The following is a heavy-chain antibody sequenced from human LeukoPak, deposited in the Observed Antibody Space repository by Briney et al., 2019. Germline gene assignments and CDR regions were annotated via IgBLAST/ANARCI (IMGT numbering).Heavy chain of an antibody. CDR1: GFTINRCW. V-gene: IGHV3-7*01. CDR2: INPDGRDT. J-gene: IGHJ1*01. Sequence: GGSLRLSCVVSGFTINRCWMNWVRQAPGKGLEWVAHINPDGRDTYYVDSVKGRFTISRDNAQNSMYLQMNSLRVEDTAVYYCTSWGDTTAEYFQRWGQGTLVTVSS. D-gene: IGHD2-21*02. CDR3: TSWGDTTAEYFQR.